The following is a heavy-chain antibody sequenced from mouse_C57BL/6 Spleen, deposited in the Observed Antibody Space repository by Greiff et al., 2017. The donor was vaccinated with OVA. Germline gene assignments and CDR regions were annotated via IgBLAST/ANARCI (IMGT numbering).Heavy chain of an antibody. V-gene: IGHV1-61*01. CDR2: IYPSDSET. CDR3: ARLYYGSSYRYFDV. Sequence: VKLQQPGAELVRPGSSVKLSCKASGYTFTSYWMDWVKQRPGQGLEWIGNIYPSDSETHYNQKFKDKATLTVDKSSSTAYMQLSSLTSEDSAVYYCARLYYGSSYRYFDVWGTGTTVTVSS. CDR1: GYTFTSYW. J-gene: IGHJ1*03. D-gene: IGHD1-1*01.